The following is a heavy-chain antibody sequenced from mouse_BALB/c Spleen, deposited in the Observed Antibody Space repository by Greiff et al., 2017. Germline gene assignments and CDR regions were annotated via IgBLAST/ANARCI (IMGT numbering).Heavy chain of an antibody. Sequence: VQLQQSGPGLVQPSQSLSITCTVSGFSLTSYGVHWVRQSPGKGLEWLGVIWSGGSTDYNAAFISRLSISKDNSKSQVFFKMNSLQANDTAIYYCARGGSSGYCMDYWGQGTSVTVSS. CDR3: ARGGSSGYCMDY. CDR2: IWSGGST. J-gene: IGHJ4*01. D-gene: IGHD3-1*01. CDR1: GFSLTSYG. V-gene: IGHV2-2*02.